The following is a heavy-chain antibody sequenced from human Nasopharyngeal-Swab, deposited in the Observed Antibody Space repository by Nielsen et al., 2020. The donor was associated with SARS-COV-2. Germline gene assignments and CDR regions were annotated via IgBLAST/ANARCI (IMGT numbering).Heavy chain of an antibody. J-gene: IGHJ4*02. CDR3: ARDCKDSRGHYFDY. D-gene: IGHD3-22*01. V-gene: IGHV4-31*02. Sequence: KGLEWIGYIYYSGSTYYNPSLKSRVTISVDTSKNQFSLRLSSVTAADTAVYYCARDCKDSRGHYFDYWGQGTLVTVSS. CDR2: IYYSGST.